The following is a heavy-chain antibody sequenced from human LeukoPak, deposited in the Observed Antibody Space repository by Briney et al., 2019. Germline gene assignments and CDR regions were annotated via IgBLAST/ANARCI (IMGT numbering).Heavy chain of an antibody. Sequence: GGSLRLSCAASGFTFSSYAMSWVRQAPGKGLEWVSAISGSGGSTYYADSVKGRFTISRGNSKNTLYLQMNSLRAEDTAVYYCAKDSPGYSSGWPYYFDYWGQGTLVTVSS. D-gene: IGHD6-19*01. CDR3: AKDSPGYSSGWPYYFDY. J-gene: IGHJ4*02. V-gene: IGHV3-23*01. CDR2: ISGSGGST. CDR1: GFTFSSYA.